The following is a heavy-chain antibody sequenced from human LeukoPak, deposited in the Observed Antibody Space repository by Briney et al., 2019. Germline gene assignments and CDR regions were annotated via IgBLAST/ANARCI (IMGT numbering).Heavy chain of an antibody. CDR1: GYTFTGYY. Sequence: ASVKVSCKASGYTFTGYYIHWVRQAPGQGLEWMGWINPDRGGTTYAQKFQGRVTMTRDTSITTAYMEVSRLRSDDTAVYYCARXFEYGWYDSWGQGTLVTVSS. V-gene: IGHV1-2*02. CDR2: INPDRGGT. J-gene: IGHJ5*01. CDR3: ARXFEYGWYDS. D-gene: IGHD3-10*01.